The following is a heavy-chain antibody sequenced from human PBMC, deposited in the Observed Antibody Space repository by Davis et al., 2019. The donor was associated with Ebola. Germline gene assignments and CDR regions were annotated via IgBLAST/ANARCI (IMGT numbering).Heavy chain of an antibody. J-gene: IGHJ3*01. Sequence: GGSLRLSCAASGFMSSSYVMRWVRQAPGKGLEWVSTLCTSADTYYADSVKGWFTISRDNSKNTLYLQMNGLRVEDTAIYYCAKDTSNIWFDVWGQGTMVTVSS. CDR3: AKDTSNIWFDV. CDR2: LCTSADT. D-gene: IGHD1-26*01. V-gene: IGHV3-23*01. CDR1: GFMSSSYV.